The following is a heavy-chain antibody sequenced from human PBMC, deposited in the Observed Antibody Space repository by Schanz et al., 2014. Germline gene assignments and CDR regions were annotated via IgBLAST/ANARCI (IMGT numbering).Heavy chain of an antibody. V-gene: IGHV3-23*04. J-gene: IGHJ4*02. D-gene: IGHD3-9*01. Sequence: VQLVESGGGLVQPGGSLRLSCAASGFTFTNYAMTWVRQAPGKGLEWVSGISGSGGSANDADSVKGRFTISRDKSKNTWYLQMNSLRAEDAAVYYCAKDHAGSDILTALGNWGQGTLVTVSS. CDR3: AKDHAGSDILTALGN. CDR1: GFTFTNYA. CDR2: ISGSGGSA.